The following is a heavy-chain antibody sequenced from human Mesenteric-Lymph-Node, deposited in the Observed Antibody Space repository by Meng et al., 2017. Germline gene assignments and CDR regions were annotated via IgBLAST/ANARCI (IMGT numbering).Heavy chain of an antibody. CDR3: ATAKPHRYSGYDYSYYYDGLDV. CDR2: IIPIFGTA. Sequence: SVKVSCKASGGTFSSYAISWVRQAPGQGLEWMGGIIPIFGTANYAQKFQGRVTITADKSTSTAYMELSSLRSEDTAVYYCATAKPHRYSGYDYSYYYDGLDVWGQGTTVTVSS. D-gene: IGHD5-12*01. CDR1: GGTFSSYA. J-gene: IGHJ6*02. V-gene: IGHV1-69*06.